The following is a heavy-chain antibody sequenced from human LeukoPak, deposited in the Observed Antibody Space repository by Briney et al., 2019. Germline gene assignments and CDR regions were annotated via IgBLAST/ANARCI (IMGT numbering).Heavy chain of an antibody. V-gene: IGHV3-23*01. D-gene: IGHD6-19*01. CDR3: AKEGSWYSSGWYFNYYYYMDV. Sequence: GGSLRLSCAASGFTFSSYAMSWVRQAPGKGLEWVSAISGSGGSTYYADSVKGRFTISRDNSKNTLYLQMNSLKAEDTAVYYCAKEGSWYSSGWYFNYYYYMDVWGKGTTVTISS. CDR2: ISGSGGST. J-gene: IGHJ6*03. CDR1: GFTFSSYA.